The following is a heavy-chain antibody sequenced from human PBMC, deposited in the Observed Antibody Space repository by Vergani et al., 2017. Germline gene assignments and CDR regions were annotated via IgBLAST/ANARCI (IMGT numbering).Heavy chain of an antibody. CDR2: INTNTGNP. D-gene: IGHD6-25*01. CDR1: GYTLSRYS. V-gene: IGHV7-4-1*02. CDR3: ARESGGVDY. Sequence: QVQLVQSGSELKKPGASVKVSCKASGYTLSRYSIHWVRQAPGQGLEWMGWINTNTGNPAYAQCFRGRFVFSLDTSVSTAFLQISSLKAEDTAVYYCARESGGVDYWGQGTLVTVSS. J-gene: IGHJ4*02.